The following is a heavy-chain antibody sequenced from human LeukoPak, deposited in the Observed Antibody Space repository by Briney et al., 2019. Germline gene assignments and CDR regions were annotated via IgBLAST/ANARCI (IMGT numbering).Heavy chain of an antibody. CDR1: GYTFTSYD. CDR3: ATDYSDFSLTY. D-gene: IGHD4-11*01. V-gene: IGHV1-8*01. CDR2: MNPNSAKT. Sequence: ASVKVSCKASGYTFTSYDINWVRQATGQGLEWMGWMNPNSAKTGYAQKFQGRVTMTRNTSISKAYMELSSLRSEDTAVYYFATDYSDFSLTYWGQGTLVTVSA. J-gene: IGHJ4*02.